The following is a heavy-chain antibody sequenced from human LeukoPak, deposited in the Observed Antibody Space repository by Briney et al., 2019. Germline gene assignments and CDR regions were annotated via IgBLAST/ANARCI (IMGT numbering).Heavy chain of an antibody. D-gene: IGHD4/OR15-4a*01. CDR1: RFTFTNAW. Sequence: GGSLRLSCAASRFTFTNAWINWVRQAPGKGLEWVGRIKSKGDGETTDYAAPVKGRFTISRDDSNNMVYLQMNSLKIEDTAVYYCAIDEPNYAPYDFDYWGQGTLVTVSS. CDR2: IKSKGDGETT. V-gene: IGHV3-15*01. CDR3: AIDEPNYAPYDFDY. J-gene: IGHJ4*02.